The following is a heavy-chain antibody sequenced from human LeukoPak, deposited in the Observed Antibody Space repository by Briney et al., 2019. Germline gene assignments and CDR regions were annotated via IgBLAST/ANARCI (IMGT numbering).Heavy chain of an antibody. CDR1: GFTFSSYG. J-gene: IGHJ3*02. CDR2: IRYDGSNK. D-gene: IGHD3-22*01. Sequence: GGSLRLSCAASGFTFSSYGMHWVRQAPGKGLEWVAFIRYDGSNKYYADSVKGRFTISRDNSKNTLYLQMNSLRAEDTAVYYCAKDAGMIVGDAFDIWGQGTMVTVSS. V-gene: IGHV3-30*02. CDR3: AKDAGMIVGDAFDI.